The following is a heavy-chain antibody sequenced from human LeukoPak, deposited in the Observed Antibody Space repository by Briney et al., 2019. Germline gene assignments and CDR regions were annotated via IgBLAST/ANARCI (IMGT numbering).Heavy chain of an antibody. V-gene: IGHV4-59*08. J-gene: IGHJ6*02. CDR2: IYYSGST. Sequence: SETLSLTCTVSGGSISSYYWSWIRQPPGKGLEWIGYIYYSGSTNYNPSLKSRVTISVDTSKNQFSLKLSSVTAADTAVYYCAREAYSGVGMDVWGQGTTVTVSS. D-gene: IGHD3-10*01. CDR1: GGSISSYY. CDR3: AREAYSGVGMDV.